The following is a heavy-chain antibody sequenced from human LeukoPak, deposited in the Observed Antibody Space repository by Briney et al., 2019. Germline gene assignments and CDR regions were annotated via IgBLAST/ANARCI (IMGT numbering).Heavy chain of an antibody. Sequence: PGGSLRLSCAVSGFVLTNYFMSWVRQAPGKGLGWVASIKHDGGEHNYVDSVRGGFTNSRDNTKNALYLQMSSLRAGATAVYYCATDRGWRTSGYYLYYFEYWGQGALVTFSS. CDR1: GFVLTNYF. CDR2: IKHDGGEH. CDR3: ATDRGWRTSGYYLYYFEY. D-gene: IGHD3-3*01. V-gene: IGHV3-7*01. J-gene: IGHJ4*02.